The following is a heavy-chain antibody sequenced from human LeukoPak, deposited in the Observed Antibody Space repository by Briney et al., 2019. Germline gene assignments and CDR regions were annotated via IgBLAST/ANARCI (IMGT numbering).Heavy chain of an antibody. CDR3: AKPRTNDYGGNFDC. J-gene: IGHJ4*02. CDR1: GFTSSSYS. Sequence: GGSLRLSCAASGFTSSSYSMNWVRQAPGKGLEWVSSISSSSSSSSYTYYADSVKGRFTIPRDNAKNSLFLQMDSLRAEDTAVYYCAKPRTNDYGGNFDCWGQGTLVTVSS. V-gene: IGHV3-21*06. CDR2: ISSSSSSSSYT. D-gene: IGHD4-23*01.